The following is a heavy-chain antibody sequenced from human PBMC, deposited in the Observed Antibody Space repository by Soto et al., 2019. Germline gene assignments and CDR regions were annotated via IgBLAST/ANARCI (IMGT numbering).Heavy chain of an antibody. D-gene: IGHD1-26*01. CDR1: GGSISSGGYS. CDR3: ANVPYFCSRGIPDP. V-gene: IGHV4-30-2*01. CDR2: MYHSGST. J-gene: IGHJ5*02. Sequence: TPSLSCAVSGGSISSGGYSCSWIRQPPGKGLEWIGYMYHSGSTYYNPSLKSRVTISIDRSKNQFSLKLSSVTAADTAVYYCANVPYFCSRGIPDP.